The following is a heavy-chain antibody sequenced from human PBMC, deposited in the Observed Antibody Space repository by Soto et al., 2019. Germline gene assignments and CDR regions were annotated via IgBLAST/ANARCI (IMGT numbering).Heavy chain of an antibody. CDR2: ITPTSRAI. CDR3: AKSEVANIVFFGLDV. V-gene: IGHV3-48*01. Sequence: PGGSLRLSCEASGFPFSFYSMNWVRQAPGKGLEWIAYITPTSRAINYADSVRGRFTISRDNSKNTLYLQMNSLRAEDTAIYYCAKSEVANIVFFGLDVWGQGTLVTVSS. D-gene: IGHD5-12*01. J-gene: IGHJ6*02. CDR1: GFPFSFYS.